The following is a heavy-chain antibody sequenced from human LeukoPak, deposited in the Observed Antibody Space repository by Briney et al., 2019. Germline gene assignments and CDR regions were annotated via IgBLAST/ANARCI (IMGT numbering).Heavy chain of an antibody. CDR1: GYTFTSYD. V-gene: IGHV1-8*03. CDR3: ARFEGYQLLGFDP. Sequence: ASVKVSCKASGYTFTSYDINWVRQATGQGLEWMGWMNPNSGNTGYAQKFLGRVTITRNTSISTAYMELSSLRSEDTAVYYCARFEGYQLLGFDPWGQGTLVTVSS. CDR2: MNPNSGNT. D-gene: IGHD2-2*01. J-gene: IGHJ5*02.